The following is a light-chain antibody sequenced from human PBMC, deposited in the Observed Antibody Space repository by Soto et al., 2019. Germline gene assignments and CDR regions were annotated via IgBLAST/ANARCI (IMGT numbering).Light chain of an antibody. Sequence: EIVLTQSPATLSLSPGERVTLSCRASQRVSRFLAWYQHKPGQAPRLLIYDASNRATGIPARFSGSGSGTDFTLPISSLEPEDFAVYYCQQRSKWPRTFGQGTRLEIK. CDR1: QRVSRF. CDR2: DAS. J-gene: IGKJ5*01. CDR3: QQRSKWPRT. V-gene: IGKV3-11*01.